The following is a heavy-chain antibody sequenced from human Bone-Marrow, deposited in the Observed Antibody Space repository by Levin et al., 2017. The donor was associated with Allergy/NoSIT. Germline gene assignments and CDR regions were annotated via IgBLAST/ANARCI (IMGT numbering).Heavy chain of an antibody. V-gene: IGHV7-4-1*02. CDR1: GYTFSSHD. J-gene: IGHJ4*02. Sequence: ASVKVSCKVSGYTFSSHDLNWVRQAPGQGLEWMGWINTKTGNPKYAQDFTGRFVFSLDTSVSTAYLQINSLKAEDTAVYFCASWAGYISDWTGPFDYWGQGTLVTVSS. D-gene: IGHD6-19*01. CDR2: INTKTGNP. CDR3: ASWAGYISDWTGPFDY.